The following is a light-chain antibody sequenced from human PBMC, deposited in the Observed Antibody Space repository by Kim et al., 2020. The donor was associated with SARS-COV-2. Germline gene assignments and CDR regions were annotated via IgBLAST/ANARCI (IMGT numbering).Light chain of an antibody. CDR2: EDN. V-gene: IGLV6-57*03. CDR3: QSYDSSTWV. J-gene: IGLJ3*02. CDR1: SRSSASNY. Sequence: GTTVTISCTRSSRSSASNYVQWYQQRPGSAPTTVIYEDNQRPSGVPDRFSGSIDSSSNSASLTISGLKTEDEADYYCQSYDSSTWVFGGGTQLTVL.